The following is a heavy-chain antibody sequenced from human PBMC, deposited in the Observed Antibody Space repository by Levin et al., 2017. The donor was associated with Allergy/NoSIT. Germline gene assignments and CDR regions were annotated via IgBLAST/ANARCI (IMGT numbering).Heavy chain of an antibody. CDR2: INPSSGGT. CDR3: ARSDSGYDAGLDY. V-gene: IGHV1-2*02. J-gene: IGHJ4*02. CDR1: GYTFTVYY. Sequence: GESLKISCKASGYTFTVYYMHWVRQAPGQGLEWVGWINPSSGGTNYAQKFQGRVTMTRDTSVSTAYMELSRLESDDTAFYYCARSDSGYDAGLDYWGQGTLVTVSS. D-gene: IGHD5-12*01.